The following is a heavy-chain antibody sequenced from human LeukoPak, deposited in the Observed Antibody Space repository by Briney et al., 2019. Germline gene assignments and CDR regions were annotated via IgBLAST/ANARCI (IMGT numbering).Heavy chain of an antibody. V-gene: IGHV3-23*01. Sequence: GGSLRLSCSTSGFTFNTYGMSWVRQAPGKGLEWVSSINSNGDNTYYADSVKGRFTISRDNSKNTLYLQMNSLRAEDTAVYYCAKDDDSSGPDYWGQGTLVTVSS. D-gene: IGHD3-22*01. CDR1: GFTFNTYG. CDR2: INSNGDNT. CDR3: AKDDDSSGPDY. J-gene: IGHJ4*02.